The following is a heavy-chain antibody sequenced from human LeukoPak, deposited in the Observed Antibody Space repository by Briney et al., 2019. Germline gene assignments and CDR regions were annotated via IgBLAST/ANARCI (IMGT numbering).Heavy chain of an antibody. CDR3: ARQSSDWYGPDY. CDR2: INPNSGGT. Sequence: GASVKVSCKASGYTCTDYYMHWVRQAPGQGLEWMGWINPNSGGTNYAQKFQGRVTLTRDTSISTAYMELSGLRSDDTAVYYCARQSSDWYGPDYWGQGTLVTVSS. D-gene: IGHD6-19*01. CDR1: GYTCTDYY. J-gene: IGHJ4*02. V-gene: IGHV1-2*02.